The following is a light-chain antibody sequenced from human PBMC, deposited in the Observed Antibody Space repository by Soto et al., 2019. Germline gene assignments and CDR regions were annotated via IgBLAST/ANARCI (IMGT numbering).Light chain of an antibody. CDR1: QNVLYKSNNENY. Sequence: DIVMTQSPDSLAVSLGERATINCKSSQNVLYKSNNENYLAWFQQKPGQPPKLLIYWASTRKSGVPDRFTASGSGSDFPLTISSLQAEDVAVYYCQLYYNTPPYTFGQGTKLEI. CDR2: WAS. J-gene: IGKJ2*01. CDR3: QLYYNTPPYT. V-gene: IGKV4-1*01.